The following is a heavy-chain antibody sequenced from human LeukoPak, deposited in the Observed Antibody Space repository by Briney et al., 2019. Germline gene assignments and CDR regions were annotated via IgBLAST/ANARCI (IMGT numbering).Heavy chain of an antibody. CDR3: ANGGSSGWYNWFDP. J-gene: IGHJ5*02. CDR1: GFTFSNYG. Sequence: GGSLRLSCAASGFTFSNYGMHWVRQAPGKGLEWVAFIRYDGSNKYYADSVKGRFTISRDSSKDTLYLQMNSLRAEDTAVYYCANGGSSGWYNWFDPWGQGTLVTVSS. V-gene: IGHV3-30*02. D-gene: IGHD6-19*01. CDR2: IRYDGSNK.